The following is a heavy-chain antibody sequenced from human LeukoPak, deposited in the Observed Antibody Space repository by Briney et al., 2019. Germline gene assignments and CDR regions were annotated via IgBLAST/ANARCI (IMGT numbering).Heavy chain of an antibody. CDR1: GFTFSSYA. J-gene: IGHJ4*02. CDR3: AKSAYCGGDCYLHYTN. V-gene: IGHV3-23*01. D-gene: IGHD2-21*02. Sequence: PGGSLRLSCAASGFTFSSYAMSWVRQAPGKGLEWVSAISGSGGSTYYADSVKGRFTISRDNSKNTLYLQMNSLRAEDTAVYYCAKSAYCGGDCYLHYTNWGQGTLVTVSS. CDR2: ISGSGGST.